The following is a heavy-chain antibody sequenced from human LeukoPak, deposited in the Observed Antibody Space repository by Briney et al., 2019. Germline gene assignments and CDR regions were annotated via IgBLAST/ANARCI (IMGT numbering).Heavy chain of an antibody. J-gene: IGHJ4*02. Sequence: PSETLSLTCAVYGGSFSGYYWSWIRQPPGKGLEWIGEINHSGSTNYNPSLKSRVTISVDTSKNQFSLKLSSVTAADTAVYYCARARVLSSTYFDYWGRGTLVTVSS. CDR1: GGSFSGYY. D-gene: IGHD4/OR15-4a*01. V-gene: IGHV4-34*01. CDR3: ARARVLSSTYFDY. CDR2: INHSGST.